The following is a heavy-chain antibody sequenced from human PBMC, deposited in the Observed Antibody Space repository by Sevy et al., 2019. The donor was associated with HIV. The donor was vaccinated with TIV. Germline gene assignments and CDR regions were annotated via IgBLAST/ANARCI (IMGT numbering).Heavy chain of an antibody. D-gene: IGHD6-13*01. V-gene: IGHV3-30*18. CDR1: GLPFSRLG. J-gene: IGHJ6*02. CDR3: ANARGKYDGSSWLYYHYAVDV. CDR2: ISNDGSDK. Sequence: GGSLRLSCVASGLPFSRLGMHWVRQAPGRGLEWVAIISNDGSDKEYADSVKGRFTISRENSKDMLYLQMNSLRLEDTAVYYCANARGKYDGSSWLYYHYAVDVWGQGTTVTVSS.